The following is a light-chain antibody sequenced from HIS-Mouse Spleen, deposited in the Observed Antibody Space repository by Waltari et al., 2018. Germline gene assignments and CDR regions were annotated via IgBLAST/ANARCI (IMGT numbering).Light chain of an antibody. CDR1: NIGSKS. CDR2: DDS. Sequence: SYVLTQPPSVSVAPGKTARLTCGGNNIGSKSVHWYQQKPGQAAVPVVDDDSDRPSGIPERFAGSNSGNTATLTISRVEAGDEADYYCQVWDNSSDHVVFGGGTKLPVL. V-gene: IGLV3-21*03. J-gene: IGLJ2*01. CDR3: QVWDNSSDHVV.